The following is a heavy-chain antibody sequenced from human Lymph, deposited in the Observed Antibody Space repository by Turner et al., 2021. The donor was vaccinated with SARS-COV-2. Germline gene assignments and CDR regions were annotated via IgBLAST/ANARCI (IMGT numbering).Heavy chain of an antibody. J-gene: IGHJ4*02. V-gene: IGHV3-23*01. CDR3: AKGVAGGWLQPNSFDY. CDR1: GFTFSSYG. CDR2: ISGSGGST. D-gene: IGHD5-12*01. Sequence: EVQLLESGGGLVQPGGSLDLPFAAPGFTFSSYGMGWVRQAPGKGLEWVSAISGSGGSTYYADSVKGRFTISRDNSNNTLYLQMNSLRAEDTAVYYCAKGVAGGWLQPNSFDYWGQGTLVTVSS.